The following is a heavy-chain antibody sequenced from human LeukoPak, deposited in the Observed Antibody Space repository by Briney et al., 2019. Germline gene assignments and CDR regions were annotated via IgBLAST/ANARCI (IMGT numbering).Heavy chain of an antibody. CDR1: GGSISSGGYS. V-gene: IGHV4-31*03. Sequence: KPSETLSLTCTVSGGSISSGGYSWSWIRQHPGKGLEWIGYIYYSGSTYYNPSLKSRVTISVDTSKNQFSLKLSSVTAADTAVYYCAREFRNWNCVDPWGQGTLVTVSS. D-gene: IGHD1-1*01. CDR3: AREFRNWNCVDP. J-gene: IGHJ5*02. CDR2: IYYSGST.